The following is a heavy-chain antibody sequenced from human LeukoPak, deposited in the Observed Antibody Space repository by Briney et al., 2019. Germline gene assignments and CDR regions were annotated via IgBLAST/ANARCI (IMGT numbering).Heavy chain of an antibody. CDR3: ARDVVAGRLATSWFDP. CDR2: ISSSGSTI. J-gene: IGHJ5*02. V-gene: IGHV3-11*01. CDR1: GFTFSSYW. Sequence: RTGGSLRLSCAASGFTFSSYWMPWVRQAPGKGLEWVSYISSSGSTIYYADSVKGRFTISRDNAKNSLYLQMNSLRAEDTAVYYCARDVVAGRLATSWFDPWGQGTLVTVSS. D-gene: IGHD6-19*01.